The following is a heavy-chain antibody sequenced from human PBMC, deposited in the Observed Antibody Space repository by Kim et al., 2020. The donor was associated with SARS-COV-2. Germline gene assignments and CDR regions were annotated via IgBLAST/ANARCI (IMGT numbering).Heavy chain of an antibody. Sequence: GGSLRLSCAASGFTFSSDSMNWVRQAPGKGLEWVAYISSSSSTIYYADAVKGRFTISRENAKNSLYLQMNSLRDEDTAVYYCSREEHYDILPGYYMASHSFDYRGHGTLVTASS. CDR1: GFTFSSDS. J-gene: IGHJ4*01. CDR3: SREEHYDILPGYYMASHSFDY. CDR2: ISSSSSTI. V-gene: IGHV3-48*02. D-gene: IGHD3-9*01.